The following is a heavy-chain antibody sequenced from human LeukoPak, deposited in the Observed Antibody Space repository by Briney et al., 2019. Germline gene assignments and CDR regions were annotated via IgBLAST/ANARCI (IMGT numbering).Heavy chain of an antibody. CDR2: IYHSGST. CDR1: GGSISSGGYY. J-gene: IGHJ5*02. V-gene: IGHV4-30-2*01. CDR3: ARDSRMGFSGSSGGNWFDP. D-gene: IGHD2-15*01. Sequence: PSETLSLTCTVSGGSISSGGYYWSWIRQPPGKGLEWIGYIYHSGSTYYNPSLKSRVTISVDRSKNQFSLKLSSVTAADTAVYYCARDSRMGFSGSSGGNWFDPWGQGTLVTVSS.